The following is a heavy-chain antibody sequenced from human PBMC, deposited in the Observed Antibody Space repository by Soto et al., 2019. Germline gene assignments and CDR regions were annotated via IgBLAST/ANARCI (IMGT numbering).Heavy chain of an antibody. Sequence: EVRLVESGGGLVKPGGSLRLSCAASGFTFRSHSMNWVRQAPGKGLEWVSSISRSNSYIYYADSVEGRFTISRDNAKNSLYLQMNSLSAEDTAVYYCARASSTQDYYYYYMDVWGKGTTVTVSS. D-gene: IGHD2-2*01. CDR2: ISRSNSYI. V-gene: IGHV3-21*01. CDR1: GFTFRSHS. CDR3: ARASSTQDYYYYYMDV. J-gene: IGHJ6*03.